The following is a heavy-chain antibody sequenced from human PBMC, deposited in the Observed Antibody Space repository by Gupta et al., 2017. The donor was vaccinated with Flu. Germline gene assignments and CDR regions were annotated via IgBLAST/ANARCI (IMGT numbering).Heavy chain of an antibody. D-gene: IGHD3-3*01. V-gene: IGHV4-31*03. Sequence: QVQLQESGPGLVKPSQTLSLNCSVSGDSLNSLIHYWSWIRQSPGKGLEWIGYVYLNGDTYKNPSLESRVRISMDRSKNQFSLEVTSVTAADTAMYYCARRGSYFFDYWGQGIQVTVSS. CDR3: ARRGSYFFDY. CDR2: VYLNGDT. J-gene: IGHJ4*02. CDR1: GDSLNSLIHY.